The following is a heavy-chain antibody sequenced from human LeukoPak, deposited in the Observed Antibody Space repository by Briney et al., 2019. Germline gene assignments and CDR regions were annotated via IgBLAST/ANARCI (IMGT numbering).Heavy chain of an antibody. V-gene: IGHV3-23*01. CDR1: GVSVSSNH. Sequence: GGSLRLSCEVSGVSVSSNHMSWVRQAPGKGLEWVSAISGSGGSTYYADSVKGRFTISRDNSKNTLYLQMNSLRAEDTAVYYCASCTIPQLHPYYYDSSGYELWGQGTLVTVSS. D-gene: IGHD3-22*01. CDR3: ASCTIPQLHPYYYDSSGYEL. J-gene: IGHJ4*02. CDR2: ISGSGGST.